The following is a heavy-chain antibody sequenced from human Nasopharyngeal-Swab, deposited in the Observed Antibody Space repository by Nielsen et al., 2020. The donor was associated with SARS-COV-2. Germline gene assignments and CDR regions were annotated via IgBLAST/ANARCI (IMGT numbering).Heavy chain of an antibody. J-gene: IGHJ4*02. CDR1: GFTFGDYA. CDR3: TRYLATGTTNFDY. Sequence: GRSLKISCTASGFTFGDYAMSWFRQAPGKGLEWVGFIRSKAYGGTTEYAASVKGRFTISRDDSKSIAYLQMNSLKTEDTAVYYCTRYLATGTTNFDYWGQGTLVTVSS. D-gene: IGHD1-1*01. V-gene: IGHV3-49*03. CDR2: IRSKAYGGTT.